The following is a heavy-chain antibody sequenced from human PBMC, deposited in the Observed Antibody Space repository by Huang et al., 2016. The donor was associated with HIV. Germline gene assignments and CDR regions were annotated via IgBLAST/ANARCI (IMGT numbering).Heavy chain of an antibody. Sequence: EVQLLESGGGLVQPGGSLRLSCAASGFTFNNAMSWFRQAPGKGLEWVSARIGTGNTPYYADSVKGRFTISRDNARNTLYLQLNSLRPDDTAIYYCAKVRGSGSFYNDNWGQGTLVTVSS. J-gene: IGHJ4*02. CDR2: RIGTGNTP. D-gene: IGHD3-10*01. CDR1: GFTFNNA. CDR3: AKVRGSGSFYNDN. V-gene: IGHV3-23*01.